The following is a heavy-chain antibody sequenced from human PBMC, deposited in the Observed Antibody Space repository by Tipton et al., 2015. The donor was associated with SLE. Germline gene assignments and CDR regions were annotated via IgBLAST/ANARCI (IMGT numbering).Heavy chain of an antibody. J-gene: IGHJ4*02. CDR1: GFTFSSYS. Sequence: SLRLSCVASGFTFSSYSLNWVRQAPGKGLEWVSSISSTSTYIYYVDSVKGRFTISRDNAKNSLYLQMNSLRAEDTAVYYCARSPVDYWNGYSAWGPGTLVTVSS. CDR2: ISSTSTYI. V-gene: IGHV3-21*01. CDR3: ARSPVDYWNGYSA. D-gene: IGHD3-3*01.